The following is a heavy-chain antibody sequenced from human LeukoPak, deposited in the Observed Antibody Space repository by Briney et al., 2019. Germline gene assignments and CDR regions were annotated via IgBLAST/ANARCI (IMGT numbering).Heavy chain of an antibody. V-gene: IGHV3-53*01. J-gene: IGHJ6*03. CDR3: ARVVAARPLYYYYYYMDV. CDR2: IYSGGST. CDR1: GFTVSSNY. D-gene: IGHD6-6*01. Sequence: GGSLRLSCAASGFTVSSNYMSWVRQAPGKGLEWVSVIYSGGSTYYADSVKGRFTISRDNSKNTLYLQMNSLRAEDTAVYYCARVVAARPLYYYYYYMDVWGKGTTVTVSS.